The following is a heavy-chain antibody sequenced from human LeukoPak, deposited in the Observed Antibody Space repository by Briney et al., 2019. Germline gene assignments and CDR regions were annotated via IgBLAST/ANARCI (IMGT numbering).Heavy chain of an antibody. CDR2: MNPNSGNT. D-gene: IGHD1-26*01. CDR3: ARKLRLGGNWFDP. Sequence: ASVKVSCKASGYTFTGYYMHWVRQATGQGPEWMGWMNPNSGNTGYAQKSRGRVSITRNTSISTAYMELSSLRSEDTALYYCARKLRLGGNWFDPWGQGTLVTVSS. J-gene: IGHJ5*02. V-gene: IGHV1-8*03. CDR1: GYTFTGYY.